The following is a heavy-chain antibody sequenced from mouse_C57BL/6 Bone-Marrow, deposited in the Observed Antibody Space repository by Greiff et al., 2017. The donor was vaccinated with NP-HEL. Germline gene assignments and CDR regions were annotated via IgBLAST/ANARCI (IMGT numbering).Heavy chain of an antibody. CDR1: GYTFTSYW. D-gene: IGHD1-1*01. V-gene: IGHV1-72*01. CDR2: IDPNSGGT. Sequence: QVQLQQPGADLVKPGASVKLSCKASGYTFTSYWMHWVKQRPGRGLEWIGRIDPNSGGTKFNEKFTTKATLTVDKPSITAYMQLSSRTSDDSAVYYCARYYYGSRGWYFDVWGTGTTVTVSS. J-gene: IGHJ1*03. CDR3: ARYYYGSRGWYFDV.